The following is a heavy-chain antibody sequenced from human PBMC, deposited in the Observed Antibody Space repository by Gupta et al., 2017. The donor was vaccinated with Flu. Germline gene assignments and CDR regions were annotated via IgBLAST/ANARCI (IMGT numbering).Heavy chain of an antibody. CDR3: ARRYNTGWSDY. CDR2: IFPGDSDT. V-gene: IGHV5-51*03. D-gene: IGHD6-19*01. J-gene: IGHJ4*02. Sequence: EVQLVQSGAEVKKPGESLKISCEASGYSFTHHWIGWVRQMPGKGLEWMGIIFPGDSDTRYSPSFQGQVTISADKYTSTAYLQWSSLKASDTAMYYCARRYNTGWSDYWGQGTLVTVSS. CDR1: GYSFTHHW.